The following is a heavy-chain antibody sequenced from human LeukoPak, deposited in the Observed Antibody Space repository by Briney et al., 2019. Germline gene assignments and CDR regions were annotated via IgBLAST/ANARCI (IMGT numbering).Heavy chain of an antibody. CDR2: INQDGSKK. CDR3: ARDLGSSWTTFDY. Sequence: PGGSLRLSCAASGFTFSTYWMNWVRQAPGKGLEWVANINQDGSKKYYVDSVKGRFTISRDNAKNTLYLQMNSLRAEDTAVYYCARDLGSSWTTFDYWGQGTLVTVSS. J-gene: IGHJ4*02. CDR1: GFTFSTYW. V-gene: IGHV3-7*01. D-gene: IGHD6-13*01.